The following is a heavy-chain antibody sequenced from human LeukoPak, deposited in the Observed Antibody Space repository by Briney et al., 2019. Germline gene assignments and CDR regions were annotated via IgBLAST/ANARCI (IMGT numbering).Heavy chain of an antibody. J-gene: IGHJ4*02. CDR2: ISSSSSYI. CDR3: ARGWDYYDSSGLLYFDY. CDR1: GFTFNTYW. V-gene: IGHV3-21*01. Sequence: GGSLRLSCAASGFTFNTYWLHRVRQAPGKGLEWVSSISSSSSYIYYADSVKGRFTISRDNAKNSLYLQMNSLRAEDTAVYYCARGWDYYDSSGLLYFDYWGQGTLVTVSS. D-gene: IGHD3-22*01.